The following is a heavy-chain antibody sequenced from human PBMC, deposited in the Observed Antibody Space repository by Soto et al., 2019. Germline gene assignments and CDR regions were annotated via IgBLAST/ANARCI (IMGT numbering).Heavy chain of an antibody. CDR2: IYYSGSI. V-gene: IGHV4-39*01. J-gene: IGHJ4*02. Sequence: SETLSLTCSVSCGSISSTSYYWGWIRQPPGKGLEWIGSIYYSGSIYHNPSLKSRISTSVDTSKNQFSLKLISVTAADTALYYCARLLYDRSGYYYFDYWGRGTLVTVSS. CDR1: CGSISSTSYY. CDR3: ARLLYDRSGYYYFDY. D-gene: IGHD3-22*01.